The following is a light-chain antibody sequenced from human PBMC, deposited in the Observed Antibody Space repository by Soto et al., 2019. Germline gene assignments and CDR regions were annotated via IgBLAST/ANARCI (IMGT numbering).Light chain of an antibody. CDR2: GAS. CDR1: QSVTSSY. J-gene: IGKJ1*01. Sequence: IVLPQSPANLCLSQGERATLSCRASQSVTSSYLAWYQQKPGQAPRLLIHGASTRATGFPARFSGSGSGTDFTLTISSLQSEDFAVYYCQQYNNWPWTFGQGTKVDIK. V-gene: IGKV3-15*01. CDR3: QQYNNWPWT.